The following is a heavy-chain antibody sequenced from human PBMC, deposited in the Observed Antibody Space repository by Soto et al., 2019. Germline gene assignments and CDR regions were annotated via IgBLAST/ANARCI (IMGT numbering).Heavy chain of an antibody. CDR3: ARERGYDAGWFDP. D-gene: IGHD5-12*01. Sequence: EVQLVESGGGLVQPGGSLRLSCAASGFTVSSNYMSWVRQAPGKGLEWVSVIYSGGSTYYADSVKGRFTISRDNSKNTLYLQMNSLRAEDTAVYYCARERGYDAGWFDPWGQGTLVTVSS. CDR1: GFTVSSNY. CDR2: IYSGGST. V-gene: IGHV3-66*01. J-gene: IGHJ5*02.